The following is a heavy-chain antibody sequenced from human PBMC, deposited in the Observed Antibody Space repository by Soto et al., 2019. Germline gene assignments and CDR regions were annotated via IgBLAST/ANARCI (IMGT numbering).Heavy chain of an antibody. J-gene: IGHJ6*02. CDR3: ARGGNYVFHYYGMDV. CDR2: INHSGST. CDR1: GGSFSGYY. Sequence: PSETLSLTCAVYGGSFSGYYWSWIRQPPGKGLEWIGEINHSGSTNYNPSLKSRVTISADTSKNQFSLKLSSVTAADTAVYYCARGGNYVFHYYGMDVWGQATTFPVSS. V-gene: IGHV4-34*01. D-gene: IGHD4-4*01.